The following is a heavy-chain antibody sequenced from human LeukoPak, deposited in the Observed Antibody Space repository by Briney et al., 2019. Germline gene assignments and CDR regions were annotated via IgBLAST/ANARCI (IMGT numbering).Heavy chain of an antibody. J-gene: IGHJ4*02. CDR2: IYHTGST. CDR3: ASRKLGNDY. V-gene: IGHV4-59*02. D-gene: IGHD7-27*01. Sequence: PSETLSLTCTISGGSVSDYYWSWIRQSPGKGLEWIGYIYHTGSTSCSPSLKSRVTISADTSQNQFSLKLSSVTAADTAVYYCASRKLGNDYWGQGTLVTVSS. CDR1: GGSVSDYY.